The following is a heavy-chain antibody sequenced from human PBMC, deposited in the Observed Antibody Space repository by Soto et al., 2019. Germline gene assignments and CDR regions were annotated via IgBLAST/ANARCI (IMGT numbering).Heavy chain of an antibody. V-gene: IGHV1-18*01. J-gene: IGHJ3*02. CDR3: ARGRIVASIHDAFEI. CDR2: ISAYNGKR. D-gene: IGHD5-12*01. CDR1: GYPFTSYG. Sequence: ASVKVSCKASGYPFTSYGIGWVRQAPGQGLEWVAWISAYNGKRDTAQKFQDRVTMTLDTSTDTAHMDLGDLTSADTAVYYCARGRIVASIHDAFEIWGQGTKVTVSS.